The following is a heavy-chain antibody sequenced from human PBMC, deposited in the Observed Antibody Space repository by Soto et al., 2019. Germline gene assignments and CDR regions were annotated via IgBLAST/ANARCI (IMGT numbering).Heavy chain of an antibody. CDR2: IFPGGST. CDR3: AKDRQPDGIWTFDL. Sequence: GGSLILSCAAAEFNFRTYTMNWVRQEPGKGLEWVAGIFPGGSTYYANSVKGRFTISRDHSQSSVFLQMSSLRDEDTAVYYCAKDRQPDGIWTFDLWGQGTLVTVSS. J-gene: IGHJ4*02. D-gene: IGHD3-9*01. V-gene: IGHV3-23*03. CDR1: EFNFRTYT.